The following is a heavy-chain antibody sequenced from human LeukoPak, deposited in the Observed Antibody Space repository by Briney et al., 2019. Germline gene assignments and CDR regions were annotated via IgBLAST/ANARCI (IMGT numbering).Heavy chain of an antibody. CDR3: ARAPYSSGFYFFDP. J-gene: IGHJ5*02. CDR2: IFYTGTT. Sequence: PSETLSLTCTVSGGSISSSSYYWGWIRQPPGEGPEWLGTIFYTGTTYDNPSLKSRVTMSVDTSKNQLSLKLNSLTAADTAVYYCARAPYSSGFYFFDPWGQGTLVTVSS. V-gene: IGHV4-39*01. CDR1: GGSISSSSYY. D-gene: IGHD3-22*01.